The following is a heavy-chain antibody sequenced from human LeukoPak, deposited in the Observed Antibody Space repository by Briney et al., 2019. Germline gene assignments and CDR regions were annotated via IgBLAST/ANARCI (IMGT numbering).Heavy chain of an antibody. J-gene: IGHJ4*02. CDR3: AREEYYYDSSGYYCAGYDY. D-gene: IGHD3-22*01. Sequence: PGGSLRLSCAASGFTFSDYYMSWIRQAPGKGLEWVSYISSSGSTIYYADSVKGRFTISRDNAKNSLYLQMNRLRAEDTAVYYCAREEYYYDSSGYYCAGYDYWGQGTLVTVSS. CDR2: ISSSGSTI. V-gene: IGHV3-11*01. CDR1: GFTFSDYY.